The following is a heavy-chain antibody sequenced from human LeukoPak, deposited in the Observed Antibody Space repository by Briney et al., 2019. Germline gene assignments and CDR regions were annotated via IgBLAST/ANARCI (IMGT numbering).Heavy chain of an antibody. CDR2: VDHSGST. Sequence: SETLSLTCEVYGGSLSGYRWTWISQPPGKGLEWIGEVDHSGSTTYTSSLEGRVTITADNSKNQFSLSLTSVTAADTAVYYCARVFGYYYYYLDVWGKGTTVTVSS. CDR3: ARVFGYYYYYLDV. V-gene: IGHV4-34*01. CDR1: GGSLSGYR. D-gene: IGHD3-10*01. J-gene: IGHJ6*03.